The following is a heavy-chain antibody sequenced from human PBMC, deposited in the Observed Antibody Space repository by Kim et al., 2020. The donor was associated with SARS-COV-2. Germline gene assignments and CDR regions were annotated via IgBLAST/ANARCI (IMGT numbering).Heavy chain of an antibody. Sequence: SVKVSCKASGGTFSSYAISWVRQAPGQGLEWMGGIIPIFGTANYAQKFQGRVTITADESTSTAYMELSSLRSEDAAVYYCAGSYGVAAAGTPSYWGQGTLVTVSS. V-gene: IGHV1-69*13. J-gene: IGHJ4*02. D-gene: IGHD6-13*01. CDR1: GGTFSSYA. CDR3: AGSYGVAAAGTPSY. CDR2: IIPIFGTA.